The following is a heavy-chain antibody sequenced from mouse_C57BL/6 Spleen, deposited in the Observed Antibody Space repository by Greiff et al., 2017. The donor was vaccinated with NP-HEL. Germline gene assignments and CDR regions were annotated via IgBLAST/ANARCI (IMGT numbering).Heavy chain of an antibody. D-gene: IGHD2-10*01. CDR2: IYPGDGDT. CDR3: ATLPFYAMDY. Sequence: VQLQQSGPELVKPGASVKISCKASGYAFSSSWMNWVKQRPGKGLEWIGRIYPGDGDTNYNGKFKGKATLTADKSSSTAYMQLSSLTSEDSAVYFCATLPFYAMDYWGQGTSVTVSS. V-gene: IGHV1-82*01. J-gene: IGHJ4*01. CDR1: GYAFSSSW.